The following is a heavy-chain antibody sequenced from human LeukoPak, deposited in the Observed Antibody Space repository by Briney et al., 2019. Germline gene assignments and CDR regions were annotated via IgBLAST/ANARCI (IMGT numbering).Heavy chain of an antibody. CDR2: IIPIFGTA. J-gene: IGHJ4*02. Sequence: VASVKVSCKASGGTFRSYAISWVRQAPGQGLEWMGGIIPIFGTANYAQTLQGRDTITAEKSRSTDYMEMSRVRYEDTDVYNSARVSRRNLDYWVQGTLVTVSS. CDR1: GGTFRSYA. V-gene: IGHV1-69*06. CDR3: ARVSRRNLDY.